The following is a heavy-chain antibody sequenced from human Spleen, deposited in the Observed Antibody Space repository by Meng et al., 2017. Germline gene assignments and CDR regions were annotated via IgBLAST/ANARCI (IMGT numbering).Heavy chain of an antibody. CDR2: INNSGST. V-gene: IGHV4-34*01. D-gene: IGHD5-18*01. CDR3: ARGDSYNIQFFHY. CDR1: GGAFSGYY. J-gene: IGHJ4*02. Sequence: QVQLQQWGAGLLKPSKTLSLTCVVYGGAFSGYYWSWIRQPPGKGLEWIGEINNSGSTNYNPSLRSRITVSVDTSKKQFSLKLTSVTAADTAVYYCARGDSYNIQFFHYWGQGTLVTVSS.